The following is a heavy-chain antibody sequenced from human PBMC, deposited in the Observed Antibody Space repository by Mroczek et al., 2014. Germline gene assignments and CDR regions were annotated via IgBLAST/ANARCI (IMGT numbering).Heavy chain of an antibody. D-gene: IGHD3-10*01. J-gene: IGHJ6*02. Sequence: QVQLLESGPGLVKPSETLSLTCTVSGGSISSYYRSWIRRPPGKGLEWIGYIYYSGSTNYNPSLKSRVTISVDTSKNQFSLKLSSVTAADTAVYYCARDRGPGLYYYGMDVWGQGTTVTVSS. V-gene: IGHV4-59*01. CDR3: ARDRGPGLYYYGMDV. CDR2: IYYSGST. CDR1: GGSISSYY.